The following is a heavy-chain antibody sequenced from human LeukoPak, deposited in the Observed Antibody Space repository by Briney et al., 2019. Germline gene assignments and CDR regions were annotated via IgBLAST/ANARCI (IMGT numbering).Heavy chain of an antibody. V-gene: IGHV3-23*01. Sequence: GGSLRLSCAASGFTFSSYAMTWVRQVPGRGLEWVSGISGSDDITYYADSVKGRFTISRDNSKNTLYLQMNSLRAEDTAVYYCAKTITYCYVAAEYFQHWGQGTLVTVSS. CDR3: AKTITYCYVAAEYFQH. D-gene: IGHD3-10*02. J-gene: IGHJ1*01. CDR2: ISGSDDIT. CDR1: GFTFSSYA.